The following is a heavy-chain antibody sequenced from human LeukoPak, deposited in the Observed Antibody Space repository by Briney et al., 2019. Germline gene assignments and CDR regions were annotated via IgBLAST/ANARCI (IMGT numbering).Heavy chain of an antibody. J-gene: IGHJ4*02. V-gene: IGHV3-23*01. Sequence: GGSLRLSCAASGFTFSSYAMSWVRQAPGKGLEWVSAISGSGGSTYYADSVKGRFTISRDNSKNTLYLQMNSLRAEDTAVYYCARDSLDTQPRQTAGDIFDYWGQGTLVTVSS. D-gene: IGHD6-13*01. CDR3: ARDSLDTQPRQTAGDIFDY. CDR1: GFTFSSYA. CDR2: ISGSGGST.